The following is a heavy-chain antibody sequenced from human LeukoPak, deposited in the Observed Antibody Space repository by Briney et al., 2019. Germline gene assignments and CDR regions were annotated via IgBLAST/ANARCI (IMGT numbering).Heavy chain of an antibody. CDR3: ARGGVAARLPDWFDP. Sequence: PGGSLRLSCAASGFTFNTYWMHWARQAPGKGLVWVSRIDSDGSSTNYADSVKGRFTISRDNAKNTLYLQMNSLRAEDTAVYYCARGGVAARLPDWFDPWGQGTLVTVSS. D-gene: IGHD6-6*01. V-gene: IGHV3-74*01. CDR2: IDSDGSST. J-gene: IGHJ5*02. CDR1: GFTFNTYW.